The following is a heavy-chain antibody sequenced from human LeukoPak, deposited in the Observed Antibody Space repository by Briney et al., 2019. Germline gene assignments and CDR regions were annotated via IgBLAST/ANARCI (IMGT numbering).Heavy chain of an antibody. D-gene: IGHD6-6*01. V-gene: IGHV3-23*01. CDR2: ISGSGGST. Sequence: GGSVRLSCAASGFTFSGYAISWVRQAPGEGLEWVSAISGSGGSTYYADSVKGRFTISRDNSKNTLYLQMNSLRAEDTAVYYCAKDPREQLVPGADYWGQGTLDTVSS. J-gene: IGHJ4*02. CDR1: GFTFSGYA. CDR3: AKDPREQLVPGADY.